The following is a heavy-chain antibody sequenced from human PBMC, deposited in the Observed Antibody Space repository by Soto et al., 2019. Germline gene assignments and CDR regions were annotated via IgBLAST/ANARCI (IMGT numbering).Heavy chain of an antibody. J-gene: IGHJ4*02. D-gene: IGHD2-21*02. Sequence: PGGSLRLSCAASGFTFSSYAMSWVRQAPGKGLEWVSAISGSGGSTYYADSVKGRFTISRDNSKNTLYLQMNSLRAEDTAVYYCARTRIVVVTASLSEPTDYWGQGTLVTVSS. CDR3: ARTRIVVVTASLSEPTDY. V-gene: IGHV3-23*01. CDR2: ISGSGGST. CDR1: GFTFSSYA.